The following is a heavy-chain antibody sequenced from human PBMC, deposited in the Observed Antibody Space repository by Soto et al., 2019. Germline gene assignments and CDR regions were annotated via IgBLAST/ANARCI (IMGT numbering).Heavy chain of an antibody. J-gene: IGHJ4*02. D-gene: IGHD4-17*01. CDR2: INHSGST. V-gene: IGHV4-34*01. CDR1: GGSFSGYY. Sequence: SETLSLTCAVYGGSFSGYYWSWIRQPPGKGLEWIGEINHSGSTNYNPSLKSRVTISVDTSKNQFSLKLSSVTAADTAVYYCARGLPYGGNDYWGQGTLVTVSS. CDR3: ARGLPYGGNDY.